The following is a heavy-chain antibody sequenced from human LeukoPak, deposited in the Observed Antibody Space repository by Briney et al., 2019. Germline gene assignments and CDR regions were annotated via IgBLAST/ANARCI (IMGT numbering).Heavy chain of an antibody. CDR2: ISTSGTTI. CDR3: ARRSCSSTSCLLDY. V-gene: IGHV3-48*03. J-gene: IGHJ4*02. CDR1: GFAFSSYE. Sequence: PGRSLRLSCSASGFAFSSYEMNWVRQAPGKGLECVSYISTSGTTIFYAESLKGRFTISRDNAKHSLWLQMNSLRAEDTAVYFCARRSCSSTSCLLDYWGQGTLVTVSS. D-gene: IGHD2-2*01.